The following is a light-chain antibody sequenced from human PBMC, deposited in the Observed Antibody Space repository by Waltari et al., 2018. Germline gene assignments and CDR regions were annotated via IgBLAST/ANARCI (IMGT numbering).Light chain of an antibody. CDR1: SSNLATAL. CDR2: ANN. J-gene: IGLJ3*02. Sequence: QSVVTQSPSASGAPGQRVTLSCSERSSNLATALVNWYQQFPGTAPKLLIYANNQRPSGVPGRFSGSRSGTSASLVISGLQSEDEADYYCATWDATLDTWMFGGGTKVTVL. CDR3: ATWDATLDTWM. V-gene: IGLV1-44*01.